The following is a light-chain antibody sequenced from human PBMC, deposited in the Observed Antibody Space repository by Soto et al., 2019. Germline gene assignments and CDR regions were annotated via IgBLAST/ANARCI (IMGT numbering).Light chain of an antibody. V-gene: IGKV3-20*01. J-gene: IGKJ5*01. CDR1: KSFSRSY. Sequence: TQSPSFVSASVGDRATLSCRASKSFSRSYLAWYQQKPGQAPRLLIYGASSRATGIPDRFSGSGSGTDFTLTISRLEPEDFAVYYCQQYDSSPFTFGQGTRLEIK. CDR2: GAS. CDR3: QQYDSSPFT.